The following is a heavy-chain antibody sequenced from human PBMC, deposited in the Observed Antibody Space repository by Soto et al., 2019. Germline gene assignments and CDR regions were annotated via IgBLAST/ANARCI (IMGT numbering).Heavy chain of an antibody. Sequence: PGDSLKISCEGSGYSFNDYWISWVRQMPGKGLEWMGRIDHSDSQIKYSPSFQGHITISSDKSLSNAYLQWRSLKASDTAIYYCASHLWGRDECALWGRGTLVIVSS. CDR2: IDHSDSQI. CDR1: GYSFNDYW. V-gene: IGHV5-10-1*01. J-gene: IGHJ2*01. D-gene: IGHD3-16*01. CDR3: ASHLWGRDECAL.